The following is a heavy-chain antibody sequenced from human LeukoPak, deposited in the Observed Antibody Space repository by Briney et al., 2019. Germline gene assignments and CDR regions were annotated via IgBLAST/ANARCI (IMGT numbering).Heavy chain of an antibody. J-gene: IGHJ4*02. V-gene: IGHV3-23*01. CDR3: AKSPGIASADDY. CDR2: ISGSGGST. D-gene: IGHD6-13*01. CDR1: GFTFSSYA. Sequence: QPGGSLRLSCAASGFTFSSYAMSWVRQAPGKGLEWVSAISGSGGSTYYADSVRGRFTISRDSSKNTLYLQMNSLRAEDTAIYYCAKSPGIASADDYWGQGTLVTVSS.